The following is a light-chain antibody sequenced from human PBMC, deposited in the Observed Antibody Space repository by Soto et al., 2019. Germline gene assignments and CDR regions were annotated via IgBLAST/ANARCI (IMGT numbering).Light chain of an antibody. CDR2: DVS. Sequence: VLTQPPSASGSPGQSVSISCTGTSSDVGAYNYVSWYQQHPGKAPKLMIYDVSKRPSGVPDRFSGSKSGNTASLTVSGLQAEDEADYYCSSYAGSVYVFGTGTKVTVL. CDR3: SSYAGSVYV. V-gene: IGLV2-8*01. J-gene: IGLJ1*01. CDR1: SSDVGAYNY.